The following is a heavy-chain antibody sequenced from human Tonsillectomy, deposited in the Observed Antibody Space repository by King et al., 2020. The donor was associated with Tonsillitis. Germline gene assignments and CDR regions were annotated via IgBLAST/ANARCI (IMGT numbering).Heavy chain of an antibody. Sequence: VQLVESGGGVVQPGRSLRISCAASGFTFSSYALHWVRQAPGKGLEWVAVISYDGSNKYYADSMKGRFTISRDNSKNTLYLRMNNLRTEDTAVYYCARDWGPVAGVVAGSLDSWGQGTLVTVSS. CDR1: GFTFSSYA. J-gene: IGHJ4*02. D-gene: IGHD6-19*01. CDR3: ARDWGPVAGVVAGSLDS. V-gene: IGHV3-30-3*01. CDR2: ISYDGSNK.